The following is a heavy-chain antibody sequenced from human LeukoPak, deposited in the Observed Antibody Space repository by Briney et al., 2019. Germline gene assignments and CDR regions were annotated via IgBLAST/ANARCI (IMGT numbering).Heavy chain of an antibody. CDR1: GGSISSYY. V-gene: IGHV4-4*07. CDR3: ARANYDGSDY. D-gene: IGHD3-22*01. J-gene: IGHJ4*02. CDR2: IYTSGTT. Sequence: SETLSPTCTVSGGSISSYYWSSIRQPAGKGLEWIGRIYTSGTTNYNPSLKSRVTMSVDTSKNQFSLKMRSVTAADTAVYYCARANYDGSDYWGQGTLVTVSS.